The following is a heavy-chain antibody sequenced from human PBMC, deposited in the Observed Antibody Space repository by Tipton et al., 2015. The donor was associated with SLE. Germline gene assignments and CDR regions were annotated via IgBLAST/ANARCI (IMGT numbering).Heavy chain of an antibody. CDR2: IYTSGST. J-gene: IGHJ5*02. Sequence: TLSLTCTVSGGSISSYYWSWIRQPAGKGLEWIGRIYTSGSTNYNPSPKSRVTISVDTSKNQFSLKLSSVTAADTAVYYCARGSGDGSGSYDSWFDPWGQGTLVTVSS. D-gene: IGHD3-10*01. V-gene: IGHV4-4*07. CDR3: ARGSGDGSGSYDSWFDP. CDR1: GGSISSYY.